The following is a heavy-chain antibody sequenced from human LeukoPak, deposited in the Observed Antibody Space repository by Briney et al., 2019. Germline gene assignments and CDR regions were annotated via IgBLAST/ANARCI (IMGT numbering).Heavy chain of an antibody. V-gene: IGHV1-2*02. Sequence: ASVKVSCKASGYTFTDYYIHWVRQAPGQGLEWMGWINPNSGGTNFAQEFQGRVTMTRDTSISTAYMELSRLRSDDTAVYYCARDSPGSAYGTFDYWGQGTLVTVSS. CDR1: GYTFTDYY. D-gene: IGHD2-21*01. CDR3: ARDSPGSAYGTFDY. CDR2: INPNSGGT. J-gene: IGHJ4*02.